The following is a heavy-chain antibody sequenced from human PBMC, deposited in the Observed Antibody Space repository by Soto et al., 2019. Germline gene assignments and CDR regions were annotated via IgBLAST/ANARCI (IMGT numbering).Heavy chain of an antibody. D-gene: IGHD6-19*01. Sequence: QVQLVESGGGVVQPGRSLRLSCAASGFTFSSYAMHWVRQAPGKGLEWVAVISYDGSNKYYADSVKGRFTISRDNSKNPLYLQMNSLRAEDTAVYYCARDTGIAVAGPIDYWGQGTLVTVSS. CDR1: GFTFSSYA. J-gene: IGHJ4*02. V-gene: IGHV3-30-3*01. CDR3: ARDTGIAVAGPIDY. CDR2: ISYDGSNK.